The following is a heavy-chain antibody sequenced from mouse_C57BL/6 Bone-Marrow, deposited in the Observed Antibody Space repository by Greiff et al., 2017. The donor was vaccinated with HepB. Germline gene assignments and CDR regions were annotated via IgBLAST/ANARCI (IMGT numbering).Heavy chain of an antibody. CDR3: ASSIYYGNWDYAMDY. CDR1: GYTFTSYW. Sequence: QVQLQQPGAELVRPGTSVKLSCKASGYTFTSYWMHWVKQRPGQGLEWIGVIDPSDSYTNYNQKFKGKATLTVDTSSSTAYMPLSSLTSEDSAVEYCASSIYYGNWDYAMDYWGQGTAVTVSS. V-gene: IGHV1-59*01. D-gene: IGHD2-1*01. J-gene: IGHJ4*01. CDR2: IDPSDSYT.